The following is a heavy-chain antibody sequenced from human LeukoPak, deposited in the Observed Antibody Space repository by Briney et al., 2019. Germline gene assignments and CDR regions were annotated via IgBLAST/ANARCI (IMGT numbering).Heavy chain of an antibody. D-gene: IGHD4-11*01. J-gene: IGHJ3*02. CDR2: ISSSSSYI. V-gene: IGHV3-21*01. CDR1: GFTFSSYS. CDR3: ARDFRAPYPTVGDAFDI. Sequence: PGGSLRLSCAASGFTFSSYSMNWVRQAPGKGLEWASSISSSSSYIYYADSVQGRFTITRDNAKNSLYLQMNSLRAEDTAVYYCARDFRAPYPTVGDAFDIWGRGTMVTVSS.